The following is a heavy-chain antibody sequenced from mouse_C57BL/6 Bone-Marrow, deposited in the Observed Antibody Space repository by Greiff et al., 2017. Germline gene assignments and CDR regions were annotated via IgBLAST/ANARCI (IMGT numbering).Heavy chain of an antibody. CDR2: IDPETGGT. Sequence: VQLQQSGAELVRPGASVTLSCKASGYTFTDYEMHWVKQTPVHGLEWIGAIDPETGGTAYNQKFKGKAILTADKSSSTAYMELRSLTSEDSAVYYCTRGSYYYGRWYFDVWGTGTTVTVSS. J-gene: IGHJ1*03. CDR3: TRGSYYYGRWYFDV. V-gene: IGHV1-15*01. CDR1: GYTFTDYE. D-gene: IGHD1-1*01.